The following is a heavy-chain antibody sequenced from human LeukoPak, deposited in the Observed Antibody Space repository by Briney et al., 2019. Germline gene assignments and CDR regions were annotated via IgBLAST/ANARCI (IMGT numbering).Heavy chain of an antibody. CDR1: GFIFSDYY. Sequence: GGSLRLSCAASGFIFSDYYMSWIRQAPAKGLEWVSYISSGGSTIYYADSVKGRFTISRDNAKNSLYLQMNSLRAEDTAVYYCASDYYMDVWGKGTAVTISS. V-gene: IGHV3-11*01. J-gene: IGHJ6*03. CDR2: ISSGGSTI. CDR3: ASDYYMDV.